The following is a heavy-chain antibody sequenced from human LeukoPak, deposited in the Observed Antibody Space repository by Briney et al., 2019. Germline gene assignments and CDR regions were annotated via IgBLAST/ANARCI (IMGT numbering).Heavy chain of an antibody. CDR2: ISGHNGDT. J-gene: IGHJ4*02. Sequence: ASVKVSCKASGYTFTSYAITWVRQAPGQGLEWMGWISGHNGDTDYAQKLQGRVTMTTDTSTNTAYMDLRSLRSDDTAVYYCARGFYGSGSYCFDYWGQGTLVTVSS. V-gene: IGHV1-18*04. CDR1: GYTFTSYA. CDR3: ARGFYGSGSYCFDY. D-gene: IGHD3-10*01.